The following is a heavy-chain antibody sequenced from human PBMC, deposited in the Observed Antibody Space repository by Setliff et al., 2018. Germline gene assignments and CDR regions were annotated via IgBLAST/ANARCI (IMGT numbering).Heavy chain of an antibody. J-gene: IGHJ4*02. V-gene: IGHV3-7*01. D-gene: IGHD4-17*01. CDR2: INQDGSQK. CDR1: GFTVSSNY. CDR3: VRTLFLQYYGGRSGGYFDY. Sequence: GGLRLSCAASGFTVSSNYMNWVRQAPGKGLEWVANINQDGSQKYYVDSVKGRFTISRDNAKNSLYLQMDSLRAEDTAVYYCVRTLFLQYYGGRSGGYFDYWGQGSLVTVSS.